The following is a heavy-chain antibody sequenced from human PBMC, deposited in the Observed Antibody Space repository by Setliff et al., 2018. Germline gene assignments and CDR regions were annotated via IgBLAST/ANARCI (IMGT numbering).Heavy chain of an antibody. CDR2: IGGHNDDP. CDR3: ARSWRAGALNHFDY. Sequence: ASVKVSCKASGYTLTKYYMHWVRQAPGQGLEWMGWIGGHNDDPLFAQKFQGRVTMTTDTSTTTAYMELKSLRSDDTAVYYCARSWRAGALNHFDYWGQGSRVTVSS. V-gene: IGHV1-18*04. CDR1: GYTLTKYY. J-gene: IGHJ4*02. D-gene: IGHD3-3*01.